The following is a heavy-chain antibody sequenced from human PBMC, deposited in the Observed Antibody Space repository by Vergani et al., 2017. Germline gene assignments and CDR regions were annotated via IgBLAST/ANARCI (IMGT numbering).Heavy chain of an antibody. J-gene: IGHJ4*02. D-gene: IGHD3-10*01. CDR2: ISSSSSYI. CDR1: GFTFSSYS. CDR3: ASATNYYGSGSAVNYFDD. V-gene: IGHV3-21*01. Sequence: EVQLVESGGGLVKPGGSLRLSCAASGFTFSSYSMNWVRQAPGKGLEWVSSISSSSSYIYYADSVKGRFTISRDNAKNSLYLQMNSLRAEDTAVYYCASATNYYGSGSAVNYFDDWGQGTLVTVSS.